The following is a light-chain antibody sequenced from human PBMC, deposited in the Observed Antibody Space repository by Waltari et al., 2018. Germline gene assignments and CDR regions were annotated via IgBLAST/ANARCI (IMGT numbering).Light chain of an antibody. CDR2: GSS. J-gene: IGLJ3*02. V-gene: IGLV1-40*01. CDR1: GSNIGAGYD. Sequence: QSVLTRPPSVSGAPGQRVTISCTGSGSNIGAGYDVHWYQQVPRAAPKLLIYGSSSRPLGVPDRFFGSTSGTSASLAITGLQAEDEAVYYCQSYDTTLSVVFGGGTKLTVL. CDR3: QSYDTTLSVV.